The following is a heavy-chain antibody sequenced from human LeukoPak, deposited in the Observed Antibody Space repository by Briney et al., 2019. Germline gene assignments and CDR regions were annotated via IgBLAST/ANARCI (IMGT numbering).Heavy chain of an antibody. Sequence: GGSLRLSCAASRFTFRGYAMTWVRQAPGKGLEWVSVISSSGGSAYYADSVKGRFIISRDNFKNTLYLQMKSLTAEDTAVYYCARGGTSSWYFVFDYWGQGVLVTVSS. J-gene: IGHJ4*02. CDR2: ISSSGGSA. CDR1: RFTFRGYA. V-gene: IGHV3-23*01. CDR3: ARGGTSSWYFVFDY. D-gene: IGHD6-13*01.